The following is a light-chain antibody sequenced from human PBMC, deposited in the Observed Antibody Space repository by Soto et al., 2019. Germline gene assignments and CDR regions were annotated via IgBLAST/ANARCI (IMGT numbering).Light chain of an antibody. CDR2: AAS. CDR1: QGISSW. Sequence: DIQMTQSPSSVSASVGDRVTITWRASQGISSWLAGYQQKPGKAPKLLIYAASSLQSGVPSRFSGRESHTDFPHTIRSLHPEPFETHHSQQANSLQPTIGGGTPVDIK. V-gene: IGKV1-12*01. CDR3: QQANSLQPT. J-gene: IGKJ4*01.